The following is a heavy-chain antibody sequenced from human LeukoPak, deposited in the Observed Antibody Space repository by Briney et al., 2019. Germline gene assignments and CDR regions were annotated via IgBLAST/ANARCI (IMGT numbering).Heavy chain of an antibody. V-gene: IGHV3-33*01. CDR1: GFTFSSYG. CDR3: ARGRGNYYDSSGFH. Sequence: GGSLRLSCAASGFTFSSYGMHGVRQAPGKGLGWVAVIWYDGSNKYYADSVKGRFTISRDNSKNTLYLQMNSLRAEDTAVYYCARGRGNYYDSSGFHWGQGTLVTVSS. CDR2: IWYDGSNK. D-gene: IGHD3-22*01. J-gene: IGHJ4*02.